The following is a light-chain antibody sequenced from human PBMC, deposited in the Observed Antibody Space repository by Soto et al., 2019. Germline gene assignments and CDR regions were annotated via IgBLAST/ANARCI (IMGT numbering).Light chain of an antibody. CDR1: SSDVGGYNY. CDR3: SSYTSSSTLE. Sequence: QSVLTQPASVSGSPGQSITISCTGTSSDVGGYNYVSWYQQHPGKAPKLMIYEVSNRPSGVSNRFSGSKSGSTASLTISGLQAEDEADYYCSSYTSSSTLEFGGGTKVTVL. J-gene: IGLJ2*01. CDR2: EVS. V-gene: IGLV2-14*01.